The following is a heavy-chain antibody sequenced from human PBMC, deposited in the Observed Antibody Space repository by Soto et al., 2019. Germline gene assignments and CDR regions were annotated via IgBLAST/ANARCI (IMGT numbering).Heavy chain of an antibody. CDR3: ARVVHCSGGSCYLD. CDR2: IYYSGST. CDR1: GGSISSYD. J-gene: IGHJ4*02. D-gene: IGHD2-15*01. V-gene: IGHV4-59*01. Sequence: SETLSLTWSVAGGSISSYDGSWIRQHPGKGLEWIGYIYYSGSTNYNPSLKSRVTISVDTSKNQFSLKLSSVTAADTAVYYCARVVHCSGGSCYLDWGQGTLVTVSS.